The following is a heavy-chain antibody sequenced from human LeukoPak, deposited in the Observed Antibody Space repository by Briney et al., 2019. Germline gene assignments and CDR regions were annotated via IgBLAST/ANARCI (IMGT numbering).Heavy chain of an antibody. CDR2: FYYSGST. Sequence: SETLSLTCTVSGGSISSGGYYWSWIRQHPGKGLEWIGFFYYSGSTYYNPSLKSRLTISIDTSENQFSLKVSSVTAADTAVYYCARGGPGDAFDIWGQGTLITVSS. V-gene: IGHV4-31*03. CDR1: GGSISSGGYY. J-gene: IGHJ3*02. CDR3: ARGGPGDAFDI.